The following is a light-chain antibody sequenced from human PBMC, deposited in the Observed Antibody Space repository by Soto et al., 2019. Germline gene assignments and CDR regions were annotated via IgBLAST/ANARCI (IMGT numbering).Light chain of an antibody. CDR3: SAYTARSTLV. J-gene: IGLJ3*02. CDR1: MRDVGAYNL. CDR2: EVR. V-gene: IGLV2-14*01. Sequence: QSALTQPASVSGSAGQSITISCSGTMRDVGAYNLVSWYQQHPGTAPKLIIYEVRNRPSGISSRFSGSRSGNTASLTISGLQPEDEGDYYPSAYTARSTLVFGGGTKLTVL.